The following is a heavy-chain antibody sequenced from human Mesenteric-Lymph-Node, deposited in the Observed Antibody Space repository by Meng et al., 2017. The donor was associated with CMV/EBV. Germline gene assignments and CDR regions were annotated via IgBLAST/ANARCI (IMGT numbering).Heavy chain of an antibody. D-gene: IGHD6-13*01. V-gene: IGHV1-69*05. CDR1: GGTFSSYA. J-gene: IGHJ6*02. CDR2: IIPIFGTA. Sequence: SVKVSCKASGGTFSSYAIRWMRQAPGQGLEWMGGIIPIFGTANYAQKFQGRVTITTDESTSTAYTELSSLRSEDTAVYYCARDSYSSSWYGYYGMDVWGQGTTVTVSS. CDR3: ARDSYSSSWYGYYGMDV.